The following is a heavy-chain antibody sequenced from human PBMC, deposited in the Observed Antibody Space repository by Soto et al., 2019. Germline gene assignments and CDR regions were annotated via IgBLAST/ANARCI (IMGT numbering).Heavy chain of an antibody. J-gene: IGHJ6*02. CDR1: GGSISSSNW. D-gene: IGHD6-19*01. CDR2: IYHSGST. CDR3: PREGQWLVEFNYGLDV. Sequence: SETLSLTCAVSGGSISSSNWWSWVRQPPGKGLEWIGEIYHSGSTNYNPSLKSRVTISVDKSKNQFSLKLSSVTAADTAVYYCPREGQWLVEFNYGLDVWDPGTTDTVSS. V-gene: IGHV4-4*02.